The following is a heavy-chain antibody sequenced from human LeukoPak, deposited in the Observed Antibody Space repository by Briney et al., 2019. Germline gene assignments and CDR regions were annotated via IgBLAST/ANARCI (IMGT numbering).Heavy chain of an antibody. Sequence: GGSLRLSCAASGFTFSSYAMSWVRQAPGKGLEWVSAISGSGGSTYYADSVKGRFTISRDNSKNTLYLQMNSLRAEGTAVYYCAKSPTKYQLQRNWFDPWGQGTLVTVSS. CDR3: AKSPTKYQLQRNWFDP. CDR2: ISGSGGST. D-gene: IGHD2-2*01. V-gene: IGHV3-23*01. CDR1: GFTFSSYA. J-gene: IGHJ5*02.